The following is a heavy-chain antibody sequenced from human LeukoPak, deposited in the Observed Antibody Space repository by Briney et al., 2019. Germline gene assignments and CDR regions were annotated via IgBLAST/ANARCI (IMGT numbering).Heavy chain of an antibody. CDR2: INHSGST. CDR1: GGSFSGYY. D-gene: IGHD2-2*01. CDR3: ARGSCSSTSCYFVWFDP. Sequence: PSETLSLTCAVYGGSFSGYYWSWIRQPPGEGLEWIGEINHSGSTNYNPSLKSRVTISVDTSKNQFSLKLSSVTAADTAVYYCARGSCSSTSCYFVWFDPWGQGTLVTVSS. V-gene: IGHV4-34*01. J-gene: IGHJ5*02.